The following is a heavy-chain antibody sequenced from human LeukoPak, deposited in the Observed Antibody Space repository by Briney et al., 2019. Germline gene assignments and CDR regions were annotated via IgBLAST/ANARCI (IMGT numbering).Heavy chain of an antibody. Sequence: SETLSLTCTVSGGSISSYYWSWIRQPAGKGLEWIGRIYTSGSTNYNPSLKSRVTMSVDTSKNQFSLKLSSVTAADTAVYYCARETAGYSSSWSDYWGQGTMVTVSS. J-gene: IGHJ4*02. D-gene: IGHD6-13*01. CDR2: IYTSGST. CDR3: ARETAGYSSSWSDY. CDR1: GGSISSYY. V-gene: IGHV4-4*07.